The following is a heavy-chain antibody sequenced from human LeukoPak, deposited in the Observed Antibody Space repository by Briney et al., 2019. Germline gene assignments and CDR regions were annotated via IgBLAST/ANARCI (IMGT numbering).Heavy chain of an antibody. CDR1: GFTFNNYW. Sequence: GGSLRLSCAASGFTFNNYWMHWVRQAPGKGLVWVSHINSDGSSTNYADSVRGRFTISRDNAKKTLYLQLNSLRADDTGVYYCARVAYYYYGMDVWGQGTTVIVSS. V-gene: IGHV3-74*01. CDR3: ARVAYYYYGMDV. CDR2: INSDGSST. D-gene: IGHD5-12*01. J-gene: IGHJ6*02.